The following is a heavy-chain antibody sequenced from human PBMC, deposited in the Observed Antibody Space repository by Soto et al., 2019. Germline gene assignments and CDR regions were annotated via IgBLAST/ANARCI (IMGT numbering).Heavy chain of an antibody. J-gene: IGHJ4*02. Sequence: QITLNESGPTVVKPEEPLTLTCTFSGFSLTTSGVGVGWIRQSPGKAPEWLALIYWDDDKRYSESLKSRLTTTKATSTIQVVLTLASVDAADTATYYCARWILRPVFGLVTTTAIYFDSWGQGTPVVVSS. CDR2: IYWDDDK. CDR3: ARWILRPVFGLVTTTAIYFDS. D-gene: IGHD3-3*01. V-gene: IGHV2-5*02. CDR1: GFSLTTSGVG.